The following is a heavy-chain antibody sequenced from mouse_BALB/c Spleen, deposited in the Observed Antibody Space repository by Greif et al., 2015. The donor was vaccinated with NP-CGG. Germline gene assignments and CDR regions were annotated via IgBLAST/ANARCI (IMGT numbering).Heavy chain of an antibody. CDR2: IWSDGST. J-gene: IGHJ2*01. CDR1: GFSLTSYG. V-gene: IGHV2-6-2*01. D-gene: IGHD3-3*01. CDR3: ARQGGWERGFDY. Sequence: VKVVESGPDLVAPSQSLSITCTVSGFSLTSYGVHWVRQPPGKGLEWLVVIWSDGSTTYNSALKSRLSISKDNSKSQVFLKRNSLQTDDTAMYYCARQGGWERGFDYWGQGTTLTVSS.